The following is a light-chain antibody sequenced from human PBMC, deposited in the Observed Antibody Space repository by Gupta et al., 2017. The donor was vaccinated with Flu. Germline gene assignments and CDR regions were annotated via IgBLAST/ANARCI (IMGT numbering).Light chain of an antibody. CDR3: AAWDDNRGAPYV. V-gene: IGLV1-47*01. J-gene: IGLJ1*01. CDR1: TANIGSNS. Sequence: SVLTQPTSASGTPGHRVAISFSRTTANIGSNSVHWYQQVPGRAPKLLISRNNQRPSGVPERFSGSKSGTSASLAISGLRSEDEADYYCAAWDDNRGAPYVFGTGTKVTVL. CDR2: RNN.